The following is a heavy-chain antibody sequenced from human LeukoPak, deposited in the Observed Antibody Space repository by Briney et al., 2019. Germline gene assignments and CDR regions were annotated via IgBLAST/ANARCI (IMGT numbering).Heavy chain of an antibody. CDR1: GFTFHNYA. CDR3: AKDNIHCTSSSCYSGNYAMDV. Sequence: LSLPRAASGFTFHNYAMHWVRQPPGKGLEGVALISYDGCKKKYADSVKGRFPNPRDNSKNTLYLQMNSLRAEDTALFYCAKDNIHCTSSSCYSGNYAMDVWGKGTTVTVSS. J-gene: IGHJ6*04. V-gene: IGHV3-30*18. CDR2: ISYDGCKK. D-gene: IGHD2-2*01.